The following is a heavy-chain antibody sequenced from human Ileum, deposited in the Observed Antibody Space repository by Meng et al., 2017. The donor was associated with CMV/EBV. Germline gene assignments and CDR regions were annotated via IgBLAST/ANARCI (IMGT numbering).Heavy chain of an antibody. CDR3: VSLVTLRQGVVY. D-gene: IGHD2-21*02. CDR1: GYAFTGYY. V-gene: IGHV1-2*02. J-gene: IGHJ4*02. Sequence: NATGYAFTGYYVHWVRQAPGQGLQWMGWVNSGSGGTFYAEAFQGRVTMSRDTSIGTAYMELSALTSDDTAMYYCVSLVTLRQGVVYWGQGTLVTVSS. CDR2: VNSGSGGT.